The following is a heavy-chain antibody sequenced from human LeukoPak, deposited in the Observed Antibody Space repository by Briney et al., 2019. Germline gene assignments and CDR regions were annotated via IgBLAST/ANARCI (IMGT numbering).Heavy chain of an antibody. Sequence: PGGSLRLSCAASGFTFSSYGMHWVRQAPGKGLEWVAVISYDGSNTYYADSVKGRFTISRDNAKNSLYLQMKSLRAEDTAVYYCARENYYDSSGYHRGYFDYWGQGTLVAVPS. V-gene: IGHV3-33*08. CDR3: ARENYYDSSGYHRGYFDY. J-gene: IGHJ4*02. CDR1: GFTFSSYG. CDR2: ISYDGSNT. D-gene: IGHD3-22*01.